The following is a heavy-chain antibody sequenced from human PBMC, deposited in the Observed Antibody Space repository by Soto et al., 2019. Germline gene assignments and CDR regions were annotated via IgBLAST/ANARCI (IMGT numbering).Heavy chain of an antibody. CDR1: GGSISSGGYS. J-gene: IGHJ4*02. D-gene: IGHD6-19*01. CDR3: ARAGGLGAVAVDY. CDR2: IYRGGST. V-gene: IGHV4-30-2*01. Sequence: QLQLQESGSGLVKPSQTLSLTCAVSGGSISSGGYSWSWIRQPPGKGLEWIGYIYRGGSTYYNPSLKSRVTISVDRSKNQFSLKLSSVTAADTAVYYCARAGGLGAVAVDYWGQGTLVTVSS.